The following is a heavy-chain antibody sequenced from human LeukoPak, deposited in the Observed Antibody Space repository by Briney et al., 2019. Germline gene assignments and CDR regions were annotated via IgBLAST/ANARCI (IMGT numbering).Heavy chain of an antibody. CDR2: IIPILGIA. CDR3: ARGYDSSGDSIDY. D-gene: IGHD3-22*01. Sequence: ASVKVSCKASGGTFSSYAISWVRQAPGQGVERMGRIIPILGIANYAQKFQGRVTITADKSTSTAYMELSSLRSEDTAVYYCARGYDSSGDSIDYWGQGTLVTVSS. CDR1: GGTFSSYA. J-gene: IGHJ4*02. V-gene: IGHV1-69*04.